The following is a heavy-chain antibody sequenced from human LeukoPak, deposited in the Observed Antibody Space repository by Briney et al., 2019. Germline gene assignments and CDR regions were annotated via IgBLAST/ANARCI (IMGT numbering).Heavy chain of an antibody. CDR3: ARDLLNEGNHLDY. J-gene: IGHJ4*02. V-gene: IGHV4-34*01. D-gene: IGHD4-23*01. CDR1: GGSFSGYY. CDR2: INHTGST. Sequence: SSETLFLTCAVYGGSFSGYYWSWIRQPPGKGLEWIGEINHTGSTNFNPSLKSRVTISVDTSKNQFSLKLSSVTAADTAVYYCARDLLNEGNHLDYWGQGTLVTVSS.